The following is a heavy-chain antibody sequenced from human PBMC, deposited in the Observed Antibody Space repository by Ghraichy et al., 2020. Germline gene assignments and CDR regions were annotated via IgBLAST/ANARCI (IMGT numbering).Heavy chain of an antibody. CDR2: ISGSGGST. Sequence: GGSLRLSCAASGFTFSSYAMSWVRQAPGKGLEWVSAISGSGGSTYYADSVKGRFTISRDNSKNTLYLQMNSLRAEDTAVYYCDGRWLGYYYGMDVWGQGTTVTVSS. V-gene: IGHV3-23*01. D-gene: IGHD6-19*01. CDR1: GFTFSSYA. CDR3: DGRWLGYYYGMDV. J-gene: IGHJ6*02.